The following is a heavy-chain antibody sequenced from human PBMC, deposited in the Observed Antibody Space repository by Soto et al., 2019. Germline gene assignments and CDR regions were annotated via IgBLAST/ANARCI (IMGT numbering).Heavy chain of an antibody. CDR3: VRGYSDYTDYFAY. Sequence: EVQLVESGGGLVQPGGSLRLSCAASGFSFSSFWMIWVRQAPGKGLEWVAIIKQDGSEKHYVDSVKGRFTVSRDNAEKSLYLQMDSLRPDDTAVYYCVRGYSDYTDYFAYWGQGALVTVSS. CDR2: IKQDGSEK. J-gene: IGHJ4*02. CDR1: GFSFSSFW. D-gene: IGHD5-12*01. V-gene: IGHV3-7*03.